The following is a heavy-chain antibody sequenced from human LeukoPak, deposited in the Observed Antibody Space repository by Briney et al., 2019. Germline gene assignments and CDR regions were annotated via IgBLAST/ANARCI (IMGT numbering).Heavy chain of an antibody. D-gene: IGHD4-11*01. V-gene: IGHV4-39*01. Sequence: PSETLSLTCTVSGGSISSSSYYWGWIRQPPGKGLEWIGSIYYSGSTYYNPSLKSRVTISVDTSKNQFSLKLSSVTAADTAVYYCATGATVTTLERVYYYYYMDVWGKGTTVTVSS. CDR2: IYYSGST. CDR3: ATGATVTTLERVYYYYYMDV. J-gene: IGHJ6*03. CDR1: GGSISSSSYY.